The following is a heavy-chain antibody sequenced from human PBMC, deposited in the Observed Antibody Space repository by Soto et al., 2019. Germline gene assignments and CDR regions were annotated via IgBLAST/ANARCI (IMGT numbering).Heavy chain of an antibody. D-gene: IGHD4-17*01. CDR1: GGSISTSTYY. V-gene: IGHV4-39*02. J-gene: IGHJ3*02. CDR2: IFYTGNT. CDR3: ATFVAYGFDI. Sequence: PSETLSLTCTVSGGSISTSTYYWGWIRQPPGRGLEWIGTIFYTGNTYYIPSLKSRVTISLDTSRNHFSLRLNSVTAADTAVYYCATFVAYGFDIWGLGTMVTV.